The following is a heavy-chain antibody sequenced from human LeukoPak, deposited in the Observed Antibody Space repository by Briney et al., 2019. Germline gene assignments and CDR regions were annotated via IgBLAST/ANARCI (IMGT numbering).Heavy chain of an antibody. V-gene: IGHV3-33*01. CDR1: GFTFSSYG. D-gene: IGHD4-11*01. Sequence: GSLRLSCAASGFTFSSYGMHWVREAPGKGLEWVAVIWYDGSNKYYADSVKGRFTISRDNSKNTLYLQMNSLRAEDTAVYYCARAQTPMTTVIPYYYYYGIDFWGQGTTVTVSS. CDR2: IWYDGSNK. CDR3: ARAQTPMTTVIPYYYYYGIDF. J-gene: IGHJ6*02.